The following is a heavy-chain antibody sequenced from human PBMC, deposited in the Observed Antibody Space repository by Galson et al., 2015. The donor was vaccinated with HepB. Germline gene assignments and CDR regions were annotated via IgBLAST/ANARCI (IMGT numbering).Heavy chain of an antibody. CDR1: GYTFISSG. D-gene: IGHD2-2*01. Sequence: SVKVSCKASGYTFISSGISWVRQAPGQGLEWMGWIGAYNGNTNYAQKFQGRVTITTDTSTSTAYMELRSLRSDDTAVYFCARSEYCSITSCSTGDYYYYGMDVWGQGTTVTVSS. J-gene: IGHJ6*02. CDR3: ARSEYCSITSCSTGDYYYYGMDV. V-gene: IGHV1-18*01. CDR2: IGAYNGNT.